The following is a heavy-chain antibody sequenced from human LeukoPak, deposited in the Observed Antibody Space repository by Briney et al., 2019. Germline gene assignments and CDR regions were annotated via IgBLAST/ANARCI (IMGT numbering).Heavy chain of an antibody. Sequence: PSETLSLTCTVSGGSVSTDNYYWTWIRQPPGKGLEWIGYIHYSGSTNYNPSLKSRVTMSVDTSQNQFSLKLTSVTAADTGVHYCARVVAVAGGNFDYWGQGTLVTVSS. V-gene: IGHV4-61*01. CDR3: ARVVAVAGGNFDY. J-gene: IGHJ4*02. D-gene: IGHD6-19*01. CDR1: GGSVSTDNYY. CDR2: IHYSGST.